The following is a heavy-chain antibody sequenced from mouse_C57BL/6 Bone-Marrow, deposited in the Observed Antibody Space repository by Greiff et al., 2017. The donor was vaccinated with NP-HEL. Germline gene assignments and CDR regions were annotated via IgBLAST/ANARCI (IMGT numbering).Heavy chain of an antibody. CDR3: ARETEGYDYLYAMYY. J-gene: IGHJ4*01. CDR1: GYTFTSYW. V-gene: IGHV1-69*01. CDR2: IDPSDSYT. D-gene: IGHD2-4*01. Sequence: QVQLQQPGAELVMPGASVKLSCKASGYTFTSYWMHWVKQRPGQGLEWIGEIDPSDSYTNYNQKFKGKSTLTVDKSSSTAYMQLSSLTSEDSAVYYCARETEGYDYLYAMYYWGQGTSVTVSS.